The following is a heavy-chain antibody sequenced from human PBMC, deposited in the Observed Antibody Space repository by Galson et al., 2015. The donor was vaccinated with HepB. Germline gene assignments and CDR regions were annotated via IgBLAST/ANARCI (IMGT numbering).Heavy chain of an antibody. CDR1: GDSVSTNIVA. CDR3: TRDLSMRFDY. CDR2: TYYRSKWYN. D-gene: IGHD2/OR15-2a*01. V-gene: IGHV6-1*01. J-gene: IGHJ4*02. Sequence: AISGDSVSTNIVAWNWIRQSPSRGLEWLGRTYYRSKWYNDYAVSVQSRITINPDTSENQFSLQLNSVTPEDTAVYYCTRDLSMRFDYWGQGTMVTVSS.